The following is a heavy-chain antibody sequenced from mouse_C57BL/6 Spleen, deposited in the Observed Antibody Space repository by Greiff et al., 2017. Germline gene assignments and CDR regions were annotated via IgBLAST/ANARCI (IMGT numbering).Heavy chain of an antibody. J-gene: IGHJ2*01. V-gene: IGHV1-82*01. CDR1: GYAFSSSW. Sequence: QVPLQQSGPELVKPGASVKISCKASGYAFSSSWMNWVKQRPGKGLEWIGRIYPGDGDTNYNGKFKGKATLTADKSSSTAYMQRSSLTSEDSAVYFCASHQDYYGSSMYYFDYWGQGTTLTVSS. CDR2: IYPGDGDT. CDR3: ASHQDYYGSSMYYFDY. D-gene: IGHD1-1*01.